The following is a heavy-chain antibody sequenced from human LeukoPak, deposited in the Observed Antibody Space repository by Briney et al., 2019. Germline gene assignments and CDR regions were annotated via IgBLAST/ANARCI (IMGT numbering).Heavy chain of an antibody. CDR1: GGSISSYY. J-gene: IGHJ4*02. V-gene: IGHV4-59*01. CDR3: ARGVEMATIDY. CDR2: IYYSGST. D-gene: IGHD5-24*01. Sequence: SETLSLTCTVSGGSISSYYWSWIRQPPGKGLEWIGYIYYSGSTNYNPCLKSRVTISVDTSKNQFSLKLSSVTAADTAVYYCARGVEMATIDYWGQGTLDTVSS.